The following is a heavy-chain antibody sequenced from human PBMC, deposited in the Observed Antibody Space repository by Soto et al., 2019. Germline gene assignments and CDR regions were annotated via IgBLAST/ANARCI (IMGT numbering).Heavy chain of an antibody. CDR3: AREGNDYGDAFHI. J-gene: IGHJ3*02. CDR1: GFTVSSNY. D-gene: IGHD4-17*01. CDR2: IYSGGST. V-gene: IGHV3-53*04. Sequence: GGSLRLSCAASGFTVSSNYMSWVRQAPGKGLEWVSVIYSGGSTYYADSVKGRFTISRHNSKNTLYLQMNSLRAEDTAVYYCAREGNDYGDAFHIWGQGTMVTVSS.